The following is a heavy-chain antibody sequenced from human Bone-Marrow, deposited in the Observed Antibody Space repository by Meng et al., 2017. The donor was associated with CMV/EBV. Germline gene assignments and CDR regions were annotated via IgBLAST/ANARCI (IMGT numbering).Heavy chain of an antibody. CDR1: GYTFTSYG. Sequence: SVKVSCKASGYTFTSYGISWVRQAPGQGLEWMGWISAYNGNTNYAQKLQGRVTMTTDTSTSTAYMELRSLRSDDTAVYYCARDFYCSSTSCVDYWGQGTLVTVSS. CDR2: ISAYNGNT. D-gene: IGHD2-2*01. V-gene: IGHV1-18*01. CDR3: ARDFYCSSTSCVDY. J-gene: IGHJ4*02.